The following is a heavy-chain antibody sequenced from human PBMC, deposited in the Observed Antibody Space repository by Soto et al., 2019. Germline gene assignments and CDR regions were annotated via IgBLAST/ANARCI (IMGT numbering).Heavy chain of an antibody. CDR1: GYTFTSYG. CDR2: ISAYNGNT. CDR3: ARVAPGCSSTSCLSYFDY. D-gene: IGHD2-2*01. Sequence: ASVKVSCKASGYTFTSYGISWVRQAPGQGLEWMGWISAYNGNTNYAQKLQGRVTMTTDTSTSTAYMELRSLRSEDTAVYYCARVAPGCSSTSCLSYFDYWGQGTLVTVSS. J-gene: IGHJ4*02. V-gene: IGHV1-18*01.